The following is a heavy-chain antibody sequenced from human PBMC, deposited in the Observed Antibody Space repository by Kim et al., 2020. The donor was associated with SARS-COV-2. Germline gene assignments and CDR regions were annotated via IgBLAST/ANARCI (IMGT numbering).Heavy chain of an antibody. V-gene: IGHV6-1*01. CDR3: ARGNWAGMDV. CDR1: GDSVSSDSAV. Sequence: SQTLSLTCAISGDSVSSDSAVWNWIRQSPSRGLEWLGRTYYRSKWYNDYAVSVKSRITTNPDTSKNQFSLQLNSVTPEDTAVYYCARGNWAGMDVWGQGTTVTVSS. D-gene: IGHD1-1*01. CDR2: TYYRSKWYN. J-gene: IGHJ6*02.